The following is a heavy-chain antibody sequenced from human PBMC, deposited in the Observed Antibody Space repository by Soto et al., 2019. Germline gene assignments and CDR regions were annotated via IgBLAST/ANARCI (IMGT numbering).Heavy chain of an antibody. D-gene: IGHD2-15*01. Sequence: GSVKGSCKASGYNLRSYYTYWLRQAPGRGPEWVGWVDPIIRGKHYEERLRERVPLPRDTSINTAYMELRRLRSNDTAIYFCARGRDAAAQFYSPHGMDVWGQGTRVTVSS. J-gene: IGHJ6*02. CDR3: ARGRDAAAQFYSPHGMDV. CDR1: GYNLRSYY. CDR2: VDPIIRGK. V-gene: IGHV1-2*02.